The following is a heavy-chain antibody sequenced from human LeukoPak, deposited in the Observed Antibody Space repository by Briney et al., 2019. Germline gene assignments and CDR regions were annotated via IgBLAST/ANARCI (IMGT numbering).Heavy chain of an antibody. CDR3: ARVSDCSSTSCYYGY. D-gene: IGHD2-2*01. CDR1: GASISSYD. Sequence: SETLSLTCTVSGASISSYDWSWIRQPPGKGLEWIGYIYYRGNTNYNPSLKSRVTISVDTSKNQFSLKVNSVTAADTAVYYCARVSDCSSTSCYYGYWGQGTLVTVSS. CDR2: IYYRGNT. J-gene: IGHJ4*02. V-gene: IGHV4-59*01.